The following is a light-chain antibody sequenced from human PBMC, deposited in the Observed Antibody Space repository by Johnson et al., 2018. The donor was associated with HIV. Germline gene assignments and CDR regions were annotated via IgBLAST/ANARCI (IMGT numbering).Light chain of an antibody. Sequence: QPVLTQPPSVSAAPGQKVTISCSGSSSNIGNNYVSWYQQLPGTAPKLLIYENNKRPLRIPDRFSGSKSGTSATLGITGLQTGDEADFYCGTWDTSLSAFVFGTGTKVTV. J-gene: IGLJ1*01. CDR1: SSNIGNNY. CDR3: GTWDTSLSAFV. CDR2: ENN. V-gene: IGLV1-51*02.